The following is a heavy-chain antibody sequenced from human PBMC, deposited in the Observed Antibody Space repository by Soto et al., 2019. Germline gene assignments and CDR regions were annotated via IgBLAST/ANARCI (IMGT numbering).Heavy chain of an antibody. D-gene: IGHD3-10*01. Sequence: ASVKVSCKASGGTFSSYAISWVRQAPGQGLEWMGGIIPIFGTANYAQKFQGRVTITADKSTSTAYMELSSLRSEDTAVYYCARSGGSGSYYPTYYYYYYGIDVWGQGTTVTVSS. CDR3: ARSGGSGSYYPTYYYYYYGIDV. CDR1: GGTFSSYA. J-gene: IGHJ6*02. CDR2: IIPIFGTA. V-gene: IGHV1-69*06.